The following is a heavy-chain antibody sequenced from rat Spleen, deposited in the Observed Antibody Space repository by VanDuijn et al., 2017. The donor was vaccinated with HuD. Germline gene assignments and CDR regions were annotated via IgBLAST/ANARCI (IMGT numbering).Heavy chain of an antibody. D-gene: IGHD1-1*01. CDR2: MWSGGST. V-gene: IGHV2-43*01. J-gene: IGHJ2*01. Sequence: QVQLKESGPGLVQPSQTLSLTCTVSGFSLTSYHVSWVRQPPGKGLEWMGVMWSGGSTAYNSALKSRLSISRDTSKSQVFLKINSLQTEDTAIYYCTRRYYSGLDYWGQGVMVTVSS. CDR3: TRRYYSGLDY. CDR1: GFSLTSYH.